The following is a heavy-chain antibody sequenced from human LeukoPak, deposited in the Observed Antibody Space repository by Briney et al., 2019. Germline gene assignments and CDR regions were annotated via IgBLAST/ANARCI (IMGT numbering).Heavy chain of an antibody. CDR1: NGSISSGGYY. CDR2: IYYSGST. V-gene: IGHV4-31*03. CDR3: ARSGYDLLGNDH. Sequence: SQTLSLTCTVSNGSISSGGYYWNWIRQHPGKGLEWIGYIYYSGSTYYNPSLKSRVTISIHTSQNQLSLKLRSVTAADTAVYYCARSGYDLLGNDHWGQGTLVTVSS. D-gene: IGHD6-25*01. J-gene: IGHJ4*02.